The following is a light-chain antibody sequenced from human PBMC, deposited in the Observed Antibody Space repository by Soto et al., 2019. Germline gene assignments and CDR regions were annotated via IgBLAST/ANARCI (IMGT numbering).Light chain of an antibody. J-gene: IGLJ3*02. CDR1: SSDVGTYNL. Sequence: QSALTQPASVSGSPGQSITISCTGTSSDVGTYNLVSWYQHHPGTAPKLMIYEGGKRPSGVSNRFSGSKSGNTASLTISGLQAEDEADYYCCSYAGRSTSVWVFGGGTKLTVL. CDR3: CSYAGRSTSVWV. V-gene: IGLV2-23*01. CDR2: EGG.